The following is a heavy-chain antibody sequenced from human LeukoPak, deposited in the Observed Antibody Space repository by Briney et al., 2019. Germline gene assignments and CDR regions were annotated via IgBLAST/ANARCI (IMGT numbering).Heavy chain of an antibody. CDR3: ARSALYYYEPSGRFYYYGMDV. CDR2: ISAYNGNT. CDR1: GYTFTSYG. Sequence: ASVKVSCKASGYTFTSYGISWVRQAPGQGLEWMGWISAYNGNTNYAQKLQGRVTITRDTSASTAYMELSSLRSEDTAVYYCARSALYYYEPSGRFYYYGMDVWGQGTTVTVSS. J-gene: IGHJ6*02. D-gene: IGHD3-22*01. V-gene: IGHV1-18*01.